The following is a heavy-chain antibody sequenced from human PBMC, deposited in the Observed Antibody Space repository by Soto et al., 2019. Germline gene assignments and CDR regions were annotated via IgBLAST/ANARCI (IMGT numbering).Heavy chain of an antibody. Sequence: QVQLQQWGAGLLTPSETLSLPCAVYGGSFSGYYWIWIRQPPGKGLEWIGEINHNGSTNCNPSLKIRVTISVDTATNVFSRMLSSVSAAATAVYYCASVCQWRPGRNRPFYPWGQGPLVTVSS. J-gene: IGHJ5*02. V-gene: IGHV4-34*01. D-gene: IGHD6-19*01. CDR3: ASVCQWRPGRNRPFYP. CDR1: GGSFSGYY. CDR2: INHNGST.